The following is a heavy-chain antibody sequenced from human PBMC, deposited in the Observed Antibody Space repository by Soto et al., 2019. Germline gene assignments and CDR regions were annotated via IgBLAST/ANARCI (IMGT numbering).Heavy chain of an antibody. V-gene: IGHV5-51*01. Sequence: EVQLVQSGAEGKKPGESLKISCQGSGYRFTTYWIAWVRQMPGKGPEWMGIIYPDDSDTTYSPSFRGQVTISADKSINTAFLQWSTLKASDTAIYYCARQLDNTGWAWGQGTLVTVSS. D-gene: IGHD1-1*01. CDR1: GYRFTTYW. J-gene: IGHJ5*02. CDR3: ARQLDNTGWA. CDR2: IYPDDSDT.